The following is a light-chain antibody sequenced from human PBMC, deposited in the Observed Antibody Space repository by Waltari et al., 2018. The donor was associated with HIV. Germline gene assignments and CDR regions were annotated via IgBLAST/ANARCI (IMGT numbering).Light chain of an antibody. CDR3: AAWDNYLNAWV. J-gene: IGLJ3*02. CDR2: ESD. V-gene: IGLV1-47*01. CDR1: SSHIGSHF. Sequence: QSVLTQPPSTSATPGQRVPILCSGASSHIGSHFVSGYQHLPGATPKLLIYESDRRPSGVPDRFSGSESGTSASLAISGLRSEDEADYYCAAWDNYLNAWVFGGGTRVTVL.